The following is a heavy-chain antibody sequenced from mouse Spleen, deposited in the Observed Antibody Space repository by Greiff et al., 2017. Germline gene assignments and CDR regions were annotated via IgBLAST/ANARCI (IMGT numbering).Heavy chain of an antibody. CDR1: GFTFSSYA. Sequence: EVQRVESGGGLVKPGGSLKLSCAASGFTFSSYAMSWVRQTPEKRLEWVATISDGGSYTYYPDNVQGRFTISRDNAKNNLYLQMSHLKSEDTAMYYCARKTGTDYYAMDYWGQGTSVTVSS. V-gene: IGHV5-4*01. CDR2: ISDGGSYT. D-gene: IGHD4-1*01. J-gene: IGHJ4*01. CDR3: ARKTGTDYYAMDY.